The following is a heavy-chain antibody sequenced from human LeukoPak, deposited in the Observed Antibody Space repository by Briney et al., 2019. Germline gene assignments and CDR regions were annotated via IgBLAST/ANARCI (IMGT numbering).Heavy chain of an antibody. Sequence: GGSLRLSCAASGFIFYDFAMHWVRQPPGKGLEWVSTISWNSDIILYADSVKGRFTISRDNDRNSLYLEMNSLRHEDTALYYCVKSGGYYYMDAWGKGTTVVVSS. J-gene: IGHJ6*03. CDR1: GFIFYDFA. CDR2: ISWNSDII. CDR3: VKSGGYYYMDA. D-gene: IGHD2-15*01. V-gene: IGHV3-9*01.